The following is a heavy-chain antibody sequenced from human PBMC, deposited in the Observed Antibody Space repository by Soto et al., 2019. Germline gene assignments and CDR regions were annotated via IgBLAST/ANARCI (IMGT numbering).Heavy chain of an antibody. CDR3: ARDLTGTTGYGMDV. Sequence: SETLSLTCAVYGGSFSGYYWSWIRQPPGKGLEWIGEINHSGSTNYNPSLKSRVTISADTSKNQFSLKLSSVTAADTAVYYCARDLTGTTGYGMDVWGQGTTVTVSS. V-gene: IGHV4-34*01. CDR1: GGSFSGYY. CDR2: INHSGST. D-gene: IGHD1-7*01. J-gene: IGHJ6*02.